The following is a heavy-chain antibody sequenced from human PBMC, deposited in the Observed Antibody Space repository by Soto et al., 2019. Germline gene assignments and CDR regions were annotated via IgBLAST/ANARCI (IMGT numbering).Heavy chain of an antibody. CDR1: RYTFTSYA. Sequence: QVQLVQSGAEVKKPGASVKGSCKASRYTFTSYAMHWVRQAPGQRSEWMGWINAGNSNTKYSHKFQGRVTITRYTSASTDYMELISLRSEVTAVYYCASFGYNWTDGLYYYGMDVWGQGTTVTVSS. CDR3: ASFGYNWTDGLYYYGMDV. D-gene: IGHD1-1*01. V-gene: IGHV1-3*01. CDR2: INAGNSNT. J-gene: IGHJ6*02.